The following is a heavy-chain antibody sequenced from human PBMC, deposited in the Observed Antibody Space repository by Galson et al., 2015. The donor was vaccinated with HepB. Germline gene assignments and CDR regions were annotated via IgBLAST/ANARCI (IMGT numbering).Heavy chain of an antibody. CDR2: ISYDGSNK. CDR1: GVTFGSYA. V-gene: IGHV3-30-3*01. Sequence: ALRLCCAASGVTFGSYAMHWVRQAPGKGLEWVAVISYDGSNKYYADSVKGRFTISRDNSKNTLYLQMNSLRAEDTAVYYCARDFGGYNEFDYWGQGTLVPVSS. J-gene: IGHJ4*02. D-gene: IGHD5-24*01. CDR3: ARDFGGYNEFDY.